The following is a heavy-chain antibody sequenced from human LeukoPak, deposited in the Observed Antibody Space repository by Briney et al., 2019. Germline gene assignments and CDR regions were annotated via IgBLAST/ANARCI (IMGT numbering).Heavy chain of an antibody. CDR2: ISYDGSNK. V-gene: IGHV3-30*18. CDR3: AKDPAVPAAYYYYYYGMDV. D-gene: IGHD2-2*01. J-gene: IGHJ6*02. CDR1: GFTFSSYG. Sequence: RGSLRLSCAASGFTFSSYGMHWVRQAPGKGLEWVAVISYDGSNKYYADSVKGRFTISRDNSKNTLYLQMNSLRAEDTAVYYCAKDPAVPAAYYYYYYGMDVWGQGTTVTVSS.